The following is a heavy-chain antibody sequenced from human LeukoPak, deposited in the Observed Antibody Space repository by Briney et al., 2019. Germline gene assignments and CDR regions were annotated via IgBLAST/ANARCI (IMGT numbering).Heavy chain of an antibody. V-gene: IGHV3-23*01. D-gene: IGHD6-19*01. CDR3: AKKRTPVAGTNYFDY. Sequence: GGSLRLSCAASGFTFSSYAMSWVRQAPGKGLERVSGVSAGGDKTDYAESVKGRFTISRDNSKNTVYLQMTSVTAEDTARYYCAKKRTPVAGTNYFDYWGQGILVTVSS. J-gene: IGHJ4*02. CDR1: GFTFSSYA. CDR2: VSAGGDKT.